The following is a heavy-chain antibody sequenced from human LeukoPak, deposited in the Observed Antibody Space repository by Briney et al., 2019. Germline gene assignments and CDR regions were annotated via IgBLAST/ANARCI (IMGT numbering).Heavy chain of an antibody. Sequence: GGSLRLSCAASGFTFSDHYMSWIRLAPGKGLEWVSSISTSGTTMYYADSVKGRFTISRDNAKNSLYLQMNSLRAEDTAVHYCARSGHCISTSCYSIWRRSLYGMDVWGQGTTVTVSS. CDR3: ARSGHCISTSCYSIWRRSLYGMDV. V-gene: IGHV3-11*01. CDR2: ISTSGTTM. CDR1: GFTFSDHY. J-gene: IGHJ6*02. D-gene: IGHD2-2*02.